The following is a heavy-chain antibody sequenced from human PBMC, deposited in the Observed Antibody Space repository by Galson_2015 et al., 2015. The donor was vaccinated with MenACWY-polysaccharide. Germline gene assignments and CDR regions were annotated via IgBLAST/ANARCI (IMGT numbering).Heavy chain of an antibody. Sequence: ATLSLTCTVSGGSISSYYWSWIRQPAGKGLEWIGRIYTSGSTNYNHSLKSRVTMSVDTSKNKFSLKLSSVTAADTAVYYCARDPEAGGFDPWGQGTLVAVSS. CDR3: ARDPEAGGFDP. J-gene: IGHJ5*02. CDR2: IYTSGST. CDR1: GGSISSYY. V-gene: IGHV4-4*07. D-gene: IGHD6-19*01.